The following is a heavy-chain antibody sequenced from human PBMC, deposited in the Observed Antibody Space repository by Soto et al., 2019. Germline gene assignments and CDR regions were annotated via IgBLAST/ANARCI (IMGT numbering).Heavy chain of an antibody. V-gene: IGHV5-51*01. J-gene: IGHJ3*02. CDR2: IYPGDSDT. CDR1: GYSFTSYW. D-gene: IGHD6-19*01. Sequence: PGESLKISCKGSGYSFTSYWIGWVRQMPGKGLEWMGIIYPGDSDTRYSPSFQGQVTISADKSISTAYLQWSSLKASDTAMYYCARDSSGWSIPSYDAFDIWGQGTMVTVSS. CDR3: ARDSSGWSIPSYDAFDI.